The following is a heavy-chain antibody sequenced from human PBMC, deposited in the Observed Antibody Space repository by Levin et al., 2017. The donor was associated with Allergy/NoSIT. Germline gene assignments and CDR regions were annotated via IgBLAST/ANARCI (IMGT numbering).Heavy chain of an antibody. J-gene: IGHJ1*01. D-gene: IGHD6-13*01. CDR1: GYTFSAYY. V-gene: IGHV1-2*02. Sequence: ASVKVSCKTSGYTFSAYYMHWVRQAPGQGLEWMGWINPNNGVTHFARKFQGRVTVTRDTSISTVHMELSSLKSDDTAVYYCARDPAIAAAGEQSFQHWGQGTLVTVSA. CDR2: INPNNGVT. CDR3: ARDPAIAAAGEQSFQH.